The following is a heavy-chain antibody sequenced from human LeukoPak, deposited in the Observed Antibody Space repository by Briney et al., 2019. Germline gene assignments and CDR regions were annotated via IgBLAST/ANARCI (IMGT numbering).Heavy chain of an antibody. Sequence: ASVKVSCKVSGYTLTELSMHWVRQAPGKGLEWMGGFDPEDGETIYTQKFQGRVTMTEDTSTDTAYMELSSLRSEDTAVYYCATVGVTVTTVKDDAFDIWGQGTMVTVSS. CDR1: GYTLTELS. D-gene: IGHD4-17*01. J-gene: IGHJ3*02. CDR2: FDPEDGET. V-gene: IGHV1-24*01. CDR3: ATVGVTVTTVKDDAFDI.